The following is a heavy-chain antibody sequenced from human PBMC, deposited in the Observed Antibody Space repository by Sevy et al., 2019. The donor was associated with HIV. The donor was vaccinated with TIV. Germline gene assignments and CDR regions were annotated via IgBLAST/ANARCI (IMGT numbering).Heavy chain of an antibody. D-gene: IGHD6-19*01. Sequence: GGSLRLSCAASGFTFSSYAMSWVRQAPGKGLEWVSAISGSGGSTYYADSVKGRFTISRDNSKNTLYLQMNNLRAEDTAVYYCAKGAEGIAVAGTTFDYWGQGTLVTVSS. CDR2: ISGSGGST. CDR3: AKGAEGIAVAGTTFDY. V-gene: IGHV3-23*01. CDR1: GFTFSSYA. J-gene: IGHJ4*02.